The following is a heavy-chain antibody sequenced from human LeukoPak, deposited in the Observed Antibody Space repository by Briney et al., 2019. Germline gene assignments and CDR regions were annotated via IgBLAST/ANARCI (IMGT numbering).Heavy chain of an antibody. Sequence: SETLSLTCTVSGGSISSGSYYWSWIRQPAGKGLEWIGRIYTSGSTNYNPSLKSRVTMSVDTSKNQFSLKLSSVTAADTAVYYCARGVLVVVPAAGAFDIWGQGTMVTVSS. D-gene: IGHD2-2*01. CDR1: GGSISSGSYY. V-gene: IGHV4-61*02. CDR3: ARGVLVVVPAAGAFDI. CDR2: IYTSGST. J-gene: IGHJ3*02.